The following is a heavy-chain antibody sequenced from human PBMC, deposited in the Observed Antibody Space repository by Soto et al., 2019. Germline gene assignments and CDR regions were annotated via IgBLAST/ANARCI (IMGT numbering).Heavy chain of an antibody. D-gene: IGHD3-3*01. V-gene: IGHV3-15*01. Sequence: PGGSLRLSCAASGFTFSNAWMSWVRQAPGKGLEWVGRIKSKTDGGTTDYAAPVKGRFTISRDDSKNTLYLQMNSLKTEDTAVYYCTTTITISTGYGMDVWGQGTTVTVS. CDR2: IKSKTDGGTT. CDR3: TTTITISTGYGMDV. CDR1: GFTFSNAW. J-gene: IGHJ6*02.